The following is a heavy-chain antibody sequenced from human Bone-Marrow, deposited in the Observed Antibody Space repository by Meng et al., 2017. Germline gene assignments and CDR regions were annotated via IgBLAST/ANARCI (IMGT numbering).Heavy chain of an antibody. Sequence: SLKISCVVSGFTFDLYGMHWVRQAPGKGLEWVSGILLDSGGIGYADSVKGRFTISRDSAKNSVYLQMNSLRPDDTALYYCTKDLVPGSADVWGQGTTVTVSS. D-gene: IGHD3-10*01. CDR3: TKDLVPGSADV. CDR1: GFTFDLYG. CDR2: ILLDSGGI. V-gene: IGHV3-9*01. J-gene: IGHJ6*02.